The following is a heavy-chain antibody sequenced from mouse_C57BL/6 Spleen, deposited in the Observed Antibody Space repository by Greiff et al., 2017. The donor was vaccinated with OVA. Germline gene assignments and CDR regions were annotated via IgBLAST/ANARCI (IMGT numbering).Heavy chain of an antibody. CDR3: ARCSLLLRSWYFDV. Sequence: QVQLQQPGTELVKPGASVKLSCKASGYTFTSYWMHWVKQRPGQGLEWIGNINPSNGGTNYNEKFKSKATLTVDKSSSTAYMQLSSLTSEDSAVYYWARCSLLLRSWYFDVWGTGTTVTVAS. V-gene: IGHV1-53*01. J-gene: IGHJ1*03. D-gene: IGHD1-1*01. CDR2: INPSNGGT. CDR1: GYTFTSYW.